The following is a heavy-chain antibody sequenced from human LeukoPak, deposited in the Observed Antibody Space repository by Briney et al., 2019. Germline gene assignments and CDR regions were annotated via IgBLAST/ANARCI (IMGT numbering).Heavy chain of an antibody. J-gene: IGHJ4*02. CDR2: INPNSGGT. CDR3: ARNYYDSSGYYSFDY. CDR1: GYTFTGYY. V-gene: IGHV1-2*04. D-gene: IGHD3-22*01. Sequence: ASVTVSFTASGYTFTGYYMHWVRQAPGQGLEWMGWINPNSGGTNYAQKFQGWVTMTRDTSISTAYMELSRLRSDDTAVYYCARNYYDSSGYYSFDYWGQGTLVTVSS.